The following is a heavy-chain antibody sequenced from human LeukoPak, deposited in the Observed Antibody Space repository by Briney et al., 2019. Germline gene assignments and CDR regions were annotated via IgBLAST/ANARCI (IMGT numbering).Heavy chain of an antibody. CDR1: GFTFSSYN. CDR2: ISSSSSYI. D-gene: IGHD6-13*01. J-gene: IGHJ5*02. Sequence: PGGSLRLACAASGFTFSSYNMNWVRQAPGKGLEWVSSISSSSSYIYYVDSVKGRFTISRDNAKNLLYLQMNSLRAEDTAVYYCARGLYSSSSPNWFDPWGQGTLVTVSS. V-gene: IGHV3-21*01. CDR3: ARGLYSSSSPNWFDP.